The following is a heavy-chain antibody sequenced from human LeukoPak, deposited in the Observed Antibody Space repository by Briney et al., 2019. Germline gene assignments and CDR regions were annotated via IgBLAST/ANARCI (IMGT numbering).Heavy chain of an antibody. V-gene: IGHV1-2*02. J-gene: IGHJ4*02. CDR2: INPNSGGT. CDR3: ARDALYSSSSLGPDFNY. Sequence: ASVKVSCKASGYTFTGYYIHWVRQAPGQGLEWMGWINPNSGGTNYAQKFQGRVTMTRDTSISTAYMELGSLRSDDTAVYYCARDALYSSSSLGPDFNYWGQGTLVTVSS. CDR1: GYTFTGYY. D-gene: IGHD6-6*01.